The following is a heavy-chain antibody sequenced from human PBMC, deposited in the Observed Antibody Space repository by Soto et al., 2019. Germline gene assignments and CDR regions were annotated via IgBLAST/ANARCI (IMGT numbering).Heavy chain of an antibody. D-gene: IGHD3-10*01. Sequence: EVQLVESGGGLVQPGGSLRLSCAASGFTFSSYWMSWVRQAPGKGLEWVANIKEDGSERYYVDSVKGRFTISRDNAKNSLYLQMNSLRAEDTAVDYWARATGADKEDYWGQGTLVTVSS. V-gene: IGHV3-7*04. CDR1: GFTFSSYW. CDR3: ARATGADKEDY. J-gene: IGHJ4*02. CDR2: IKEDGSER.